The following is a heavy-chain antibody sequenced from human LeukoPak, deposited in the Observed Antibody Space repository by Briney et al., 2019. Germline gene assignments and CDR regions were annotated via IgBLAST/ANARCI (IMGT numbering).Heavy chain of an antibody. CDR1: GFSFSNYA. V-gene: IGHV3-23*01. CDR2: ISDSGGST. D-gene: IGHD6-19*01. Sequence: PGGSLRLSCAASGFSFSNYAMSWVRQAPGKGLEWVSTISDSGGSTYYADSVKGRFTISRDNSKNTLYLQMNSLRDEDTAVYYCAKTYSSGWYFDWGQGTLVTVSS. J-gene: IGHJ4*02. CDR3: AKTYSSGWYFD.